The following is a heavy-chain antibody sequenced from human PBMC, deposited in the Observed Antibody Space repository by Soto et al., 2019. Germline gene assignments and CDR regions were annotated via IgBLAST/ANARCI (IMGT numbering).Heavy chain of an antibody. CDR1: GGTFSSYA. V-gene: IGHV1-69*13. CDR3: ARGTQTVLWFGELLEFDH. J-gene: IGHJ5*02. D-gene: IGHD3-10*01. Sequence: GASVKVSCKASGGTFSSYAISWVRQAPGQGLEWMGVIIPIFGTANYAQKFQGRVTITADDSTSTAYMELSSLRSEDTAVYYCARGTQTVLWFGELLEFDHWGQVTLVTVSS. CDR2: IIPIFGTA.